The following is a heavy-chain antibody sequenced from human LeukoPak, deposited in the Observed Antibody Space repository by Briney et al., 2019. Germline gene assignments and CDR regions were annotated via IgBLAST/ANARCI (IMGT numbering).Heavy chain of an antibody. CDR1: GYSISSSNW. CDR2: IYYSGSI. Sequence: SETLSLTCAVSGYSISSSNWWGWIRQPPGKGLEWIGYIYYSGSIYYNPSLKSRVTMSVDTSKNQFSLKLSSVTAADTAVYYCARDLGRYYDSSGYPGYWGQGTLVTVSS. CDR3: ARDLGRYYDSSGYPGY. J-gene: IGHJ4*02. V-gene: IGHV4-28*03. D-gene: IGHD3-22*01.